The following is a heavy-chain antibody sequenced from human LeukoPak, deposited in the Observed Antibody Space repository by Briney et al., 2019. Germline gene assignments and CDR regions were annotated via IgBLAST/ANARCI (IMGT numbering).Heavy chain of an antibody. CDR3: ARGPRQIYCSGGSCYYFDY. Sequence: SETLSLTCTVSGGSISSYCWSWIRQPPGKGLEWIGYIYYSGSTNYNPSLKSRVTISVDTSKNQFSLKLSSVTAADTAVYYCARGPRQIYCSGGSCYYFDYWGQGTLVTVSS. V-gene: IGHV4-59*01. CDR1: GGSISSYC. CDR2: IYYSGST. D-gene: IGHD2-15*01. J-gene: IGHJ4*02.